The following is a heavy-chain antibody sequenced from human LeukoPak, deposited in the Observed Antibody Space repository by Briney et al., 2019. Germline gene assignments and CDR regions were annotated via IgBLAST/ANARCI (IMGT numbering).Heavy chain of an antibody. Sequence: GGSLRLSCAASGFTFSSDGMHGVRQAPGKGLEWGAFIRYDGSNKYYADSVKGRFTISRDNSKNSLYLQMNSPRAEDTAVYYCALGIAAAGSRDYWGQGTLVTVSS. V-gene: IGHV3-30*02. CDR2: IRYDGSNK. J-gene: IGHJ4*02. D-gene: IGHD6-13*01. CDR3: ALGIAAAGSRDY. CDR1: GFTFSSDG.